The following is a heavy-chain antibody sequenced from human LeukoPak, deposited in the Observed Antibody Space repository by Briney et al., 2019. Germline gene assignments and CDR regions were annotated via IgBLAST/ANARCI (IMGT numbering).Heavy chain of an antibody. CDR2: INHSGSY. Sequence: SETQSLTCAVYGGSVSGYYWSWLRQPPGEGRVWIGEINHSGSYNFSPSLKSRVTISVDTSKNQFSLKMSPVTAADTAGYYCARVVSGSYRLDYWGQGTLVTVSS. CDR1: GGSVSGYY. J-gene: IGHJ4*02. CDR3: ARVVSGSYRLDY. D-gene: IGHD1-26*01. V-gene: IGHV4-34*01.